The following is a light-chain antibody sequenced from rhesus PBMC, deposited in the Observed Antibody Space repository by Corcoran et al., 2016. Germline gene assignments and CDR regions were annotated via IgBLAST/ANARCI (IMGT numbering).Light chain of an antibody. V-gene: IGKV1-22*01. CDR2: KAS. CDR3: QQYSSSLT. Sequence: DIQMTQSPSSLSASVGDTVTITCRASQSISSWLAWYQQKPGKAPNLLIYKASTLQSGVPSRISGSGSGTDFTLTISSLQSEDFATYYCQQYSSSLTFGGGTKVEIK. CDR1: QSISSW. J-gene: IGKJ4*01.